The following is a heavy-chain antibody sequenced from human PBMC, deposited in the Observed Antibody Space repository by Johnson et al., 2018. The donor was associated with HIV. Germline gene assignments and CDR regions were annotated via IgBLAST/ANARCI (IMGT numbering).Heavy chain of an antibody. J-gene: IGHJ3*02. CDR1: GFTFSSYG. D-gene: IGHD3-22*01. CDR3: ARDSDSSGYYSDAFDI. V-gene: IGHV3-30*02. CDR2: IRYDGSNK. Sequence: QVLLVESGGGVVQPGGSLRLSCAASGFTFSSYGMHWVRQAPGKGLEWVAFIRYDGSNKYYADSVKGRFTISRDNSKNTLYLQMNSLRAEDTAVYYCARDSDSSGYYSDAFDIWGQGTMVTVSS.